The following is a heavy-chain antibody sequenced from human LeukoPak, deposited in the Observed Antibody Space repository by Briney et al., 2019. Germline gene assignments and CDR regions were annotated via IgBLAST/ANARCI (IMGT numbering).Heavy chain of an antibody. V-gene: IGHV3-53*01. J-gene: IGHJ4*02. D-gene: IGHD4-17*01. CDR1: GFTVSSNY. Sequence: GGSLRLSCAASGFTVSSNYMSWVRQAPGEGVEGVSVIYSGGSTYYADSVKGRFTISRDNSKNTLYLQMNSLRAEDTAVYYCARGPDYGDYGADYWGQGTLVTVSS. CDR3: ARGPDYGDYGADY. CDR2: IYSGGST.